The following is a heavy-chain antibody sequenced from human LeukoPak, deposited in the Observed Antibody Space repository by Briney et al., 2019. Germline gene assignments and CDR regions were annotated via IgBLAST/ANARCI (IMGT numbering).Heavy chain of an antibody. CDR1: GFTFSSYS. CDR2: ISSSSVTI. J-gene: IGHJ3*02. CDR3: ARKMRQSSGYNDAFDI. V-gene: IGHV3-48*04. D-gene: IGHD3-22*01. Sequence: PGGSLRLSCAASGFTFSSYSMNWVRQAPGKGLEWVSYISSSSVTIYYADSVKGRFTISRDNAKNSLYLQMNSLRAEDTALYHCARKMRQSSGYNDAFDIWGQGTMVTVSS.